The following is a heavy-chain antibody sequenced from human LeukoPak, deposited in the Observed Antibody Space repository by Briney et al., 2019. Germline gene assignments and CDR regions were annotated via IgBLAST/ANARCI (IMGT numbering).Heavy chain of an antibody. V-gene: IGHV3-30*02. CDR3: AKDGIIRAAAGLVGAFDI. Sequence: PGGSLRLSCAASGFTFSSYGMHWVRQAPGKGLEWVAFIRYDGSNKYYADSVKGRFTISRDNSKNTLYLQMNSLRAEDTAVYYCAKDGIIRAAAGLVGAFDIWGQGTMVTVSS. CDR1: GFTFSSYG. D-gene: IGHD6-13*01. J-gene: IGHJ3*02. CDR2: IRYDGSNK.